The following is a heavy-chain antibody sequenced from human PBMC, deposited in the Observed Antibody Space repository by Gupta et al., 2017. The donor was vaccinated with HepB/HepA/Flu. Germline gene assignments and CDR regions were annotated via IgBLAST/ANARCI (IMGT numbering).Heavy chain of an antibody. CDR2: ISWDGGST. V-gene: IGHV3-43*01. D-gene: IGHD5-12*01. J-gene: IGHJ4*02. CDR3: AKGLNSGYFGGIDY. Sequence: EVQLVESGGVVVQPGGSLRLSCAASGFTFDDYTMHWVRQAPGKGLEWVSLISWDGGSTYYADSVKGRFTISRDNSKNSLYLQMNSLRTEDTALYYCAKGLNSGYFGGIDYWGQGTLVTVSS. CDR1: GFTFDDYT.